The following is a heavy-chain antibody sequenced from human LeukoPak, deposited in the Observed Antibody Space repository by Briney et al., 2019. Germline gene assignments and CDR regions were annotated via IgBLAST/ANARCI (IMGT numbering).Heavy chain of an antibody. CDR2: ISSGSSTI. J-gene: IGHJ4*02. D-gene: IGHD6-13*01. V-gene: IGHV3-48*04. CDR3: ARGDGSWYFDY. CDR1: GFTFSSYG. Sequence: GGSLRLSCAASGFTFSSYGMNWVRQAPGKGLEWVSYISSGSSTIYYADSVKGRFTISRDNAKNSLYLQMNNLRAEDTAVYYCARGDGSWYFDYWGQGTLVTVSS.